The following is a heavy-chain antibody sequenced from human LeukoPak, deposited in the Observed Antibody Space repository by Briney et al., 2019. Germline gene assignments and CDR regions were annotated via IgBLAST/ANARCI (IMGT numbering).Heavy chain of an antibody. CDR3: ARHGDYGLNAFDI. V-gene: IGHV4-30-2*01. CDR1: GGSISSGGYS. Sequence: SETLSLTCAVSGGSISSGGYSWSWIRQPPGEGLKWIGYIYHSGSTYYNPSLKSRVTISVDRSKNQFSLKLSSVTAADTAVYYCARHGDYGLNAFDIWGQGTMVTVSS. D-gene: IGHD4-17*01. J-gene: IGHJ3*02. CDR2: IYHSGST.